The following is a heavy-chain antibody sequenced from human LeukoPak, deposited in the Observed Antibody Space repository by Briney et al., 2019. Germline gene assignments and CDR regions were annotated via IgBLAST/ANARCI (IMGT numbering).Heavy chain of an antibody. D-gene: IGHD3-22*01. CDR2: VYYSGST. CDR3: ARHVHHSSGFEYYFDY. J-gene: IGHJ4*02. V-gene: IGHV4-39*01. CDR1: GDSLSNDNYY. Sequence: SETLSLTCIVSGDSLSNDNYYWGWIRQPPGKGLEWIGSVYYSGSTYYNPSLKSRITMSVDTSKSQFSLNLSSVTAADTAVYYCARHVHHSSGFEYYFDYWGQGTLVTVSS.